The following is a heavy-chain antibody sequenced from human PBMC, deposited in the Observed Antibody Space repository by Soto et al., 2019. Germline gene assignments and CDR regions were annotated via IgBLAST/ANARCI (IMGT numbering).Heavy chain of an antibody. J-gene: IGHJ4*02. CDR2: IIPIFGTA. V-gene: IGHV1-69*13. Sequence: SVKVSCKASGGTFSSYAISWVRQAPGLGLEWMGGIIPIFGTANYAQKFQGRVTITADESTSTAYMELSSLRSEDTAVYYCARASPLYYDSSGYSPRYYFDYWGQGTLVTVSS. D-gene: IGHD3-22*01. CDR3: ARASPLYYDSSGYSPRYYFDY. CDR1: GGTFSSYA.